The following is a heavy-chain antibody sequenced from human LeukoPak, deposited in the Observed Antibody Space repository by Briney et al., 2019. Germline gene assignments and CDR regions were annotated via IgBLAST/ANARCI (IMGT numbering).Heavy chain of an antibody. D-gene: IGHD5-24*01. CDR2: SRNKPTGYTT. Sequence: AGGSLRLSCEASGFTFSAPYMDWVRQAPGKGLEWVGRSRNKPTGYTTDYAASVKGRFSISRDDSKNSLYLQMNSLKIEDTAVYYCTRVLHGDAFDLWGQGTMVTVSS. CDR1: GFTFSAPY. J-gene: IGHJ3*01. V-gene: IGHV3-72*01. CDR3: TRVLHGDAFDL.